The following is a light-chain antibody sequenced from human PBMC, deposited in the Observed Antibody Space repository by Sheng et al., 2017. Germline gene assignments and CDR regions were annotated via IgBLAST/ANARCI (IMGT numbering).Light chain of an antibody. V-gene: IGKV1-9*01. CDR1: QGISSY. J-gene: IGKJ2*03. Sequence: DIQLTQSPSFLSASVGDRVTITCRASQGISSYLAWYQQKPGKAPKLLIYAASTLQSGVTSRFSGSGSGTEFTLTISSLQPEDFATYYCQQLNSYPGFGQGTKLEIK. CDR3: QQLNSYPG. CDR2: AAS.